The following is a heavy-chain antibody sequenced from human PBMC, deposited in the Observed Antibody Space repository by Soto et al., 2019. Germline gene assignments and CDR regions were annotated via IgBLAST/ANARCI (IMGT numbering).Heavy chain of an antibody. CDR3: ARDAHGPLDYDSSFIDY. CDR1: GDSVSSNSAA. Sequence: KQSQTLSLTCAISGDSVSSNSAAWNWIRQSPSRGLEWLGRTYYRSKWYNDYAVSVKSRITINPDTSKNQFSLQLNSVTPEDTAVYYCARDAHGPLDYDSSFIDYWGQGTLVTVSS. V-gene: IGHV6-1*01. D-gene: IGHD3-22*01. CDR2: TYYRSKWYN. J-gene: IGHJ4*02.